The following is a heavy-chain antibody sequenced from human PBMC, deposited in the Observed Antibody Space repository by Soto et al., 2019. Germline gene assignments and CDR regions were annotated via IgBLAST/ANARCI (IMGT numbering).Heavy chain of an antibody. CDR2: IYYSGTT. CDR3: ARPGGTGWFYFDS. J-gene: IGHJ4*02. Sequence: ETLSLTCSVSGEPISGTIYYWGWIRQSPGKDLEWIGSIYYSGTTYYNPSLKSRVTIFVDTSKNHFSLQLTSVTAADTAVYYCARPGGTGWFYFDSWGQGSQVTVSS. V-gene: IGHV4-39*02. CDR1: GEPISGTIYY. D-gene: IGHD6-19*01.